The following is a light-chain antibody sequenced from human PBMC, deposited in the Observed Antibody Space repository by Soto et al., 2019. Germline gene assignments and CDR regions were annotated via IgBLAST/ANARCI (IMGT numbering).Light chain of an antibody. V-gene: IGLV2-14*01. CDR2: DVS. J-gene: IGLJ1*01. CDR1: SSDDGGYNY. Sequence: QSARAQPASVSGSPGQSITISCTGTSSDDGGYNYVSWYQQHPGKAPKLMIYDVSNRPSGVSNRSSGSKSGNTASLTISGLQAEDEADYYCSSYTSSSTLRVFGTGTKLTVL. CDR3: SSYTSSSTLRV.